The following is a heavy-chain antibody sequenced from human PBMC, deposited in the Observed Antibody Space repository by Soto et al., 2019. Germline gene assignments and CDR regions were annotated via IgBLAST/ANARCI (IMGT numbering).Heavy chain of an antibody. CDR3: AKDLKDYDGQGLWDV. Sequence: GGSLRLSCAASGFTFSSYAMSWVRQAPGKGLEWVSAISGSGGSTYYGDSVKGRFTISRDNSKNTLYLQMNSLRAEDMAVYYWAKDLKDYDGQGLWDVWGKGTTVTVSS. V-gene: IGHV3-23*01. J-gene: IGHJ6*04. CDR2: ISGSGGST. CDR1: GFTFSSYA. D-gene: IGHD3-22*01.